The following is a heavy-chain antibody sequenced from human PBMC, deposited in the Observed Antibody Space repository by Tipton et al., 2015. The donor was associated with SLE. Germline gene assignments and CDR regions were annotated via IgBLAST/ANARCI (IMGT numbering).Heavy chain of an antibody. V-gene: IGHV3-15*01. CDR1: GFTFSNAW. Sequence: SLRLSCAASGFTFSNAWMSWVRQAPGKGLEWVGRIKSKTDGGTTDYAAPAKGRFTISRDDSKNTLYLQMNSLKTEDTAVYYCTTEAGYSSGWYEVDYWGQGTLVTGSS. CDR3: TTEAGYSSGWYEVDY. D-gene: IGHD6-19*01. J-gene: IGHJ4*02. CDR2: IKSKTDGGTT.